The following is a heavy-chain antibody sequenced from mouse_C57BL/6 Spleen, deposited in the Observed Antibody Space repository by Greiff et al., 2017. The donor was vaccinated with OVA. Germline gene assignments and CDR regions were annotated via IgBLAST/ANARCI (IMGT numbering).Heavy chain of an antibody. CDR3: ATYGSSYYFDY. CDR2: IDPSDSYT. Sequence: QVQLQQPGAELVMPGASVKLSCKASGYTFTSYWMHWVKQRPGQGLEWIGEIDPSDSYTNYNQKFKGKSTLTVDKSSSTAYMQLSSQTYEDSAVYYCATYGSSYYFDYWGQGTTLTVSS. J-gene: IGHJ2*01. D-gene: IGHD1-1*01. V-gene: IGHV1-69*01. CDR1: GYTFTSYW.